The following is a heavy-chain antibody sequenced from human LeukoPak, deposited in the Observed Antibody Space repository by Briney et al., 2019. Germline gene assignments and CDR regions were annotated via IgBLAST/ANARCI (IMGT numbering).Heavy chain of an antibody. CDR1: GYTFTSYY. V-gene: IGHV1-46*01. J-gene: IGHJ3*02. CDR2: INPSGGST. CDR3: ARGGHIRTTVTSDVFDI. Sequence: ASVKVSCKASGYTFTSYYMHWVRQAPGPGLEWMGIINPSGGSTNYAQKFQGRVTMTRDMSTSTVYIELSSLRSEDTAVYYCARGGHIRTTVTSDVFDIWGQGTMVTVPS. D-gene: IGHD4-17*01.